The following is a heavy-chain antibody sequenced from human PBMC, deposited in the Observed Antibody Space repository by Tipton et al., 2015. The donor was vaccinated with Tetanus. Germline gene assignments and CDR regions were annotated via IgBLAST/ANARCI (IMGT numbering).Heavy chain of an antibody. D-gene: IGHD2/OR15-2a*01. CDR3: ERVSRRNFYFDY. CDR2: IYYSGTS. Sequence: LRLSCTVSGDSISSGPYSWSWLRQHTGQGLELIGNIYYSGTSYISPSLTRRVSIAEDTSRNQFSLNLTSGTVADSAVYFCERVSRRNFYFDYWGPGAQVTVSS. CDR1: GDSISSGPYS. V-gene: IGHV4-31*02. J-gene: IGHJ4*02.